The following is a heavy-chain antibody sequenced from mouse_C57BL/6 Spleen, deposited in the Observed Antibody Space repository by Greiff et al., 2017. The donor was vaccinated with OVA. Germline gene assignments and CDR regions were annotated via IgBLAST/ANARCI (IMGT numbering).Heavy chain of an antibody. CDR3: ARSGAPSEACFAY. D-gene: IGHD1-3*01. CDR1: GFKIKNTY. CDR2: IDPANGNT. V-gene: IGHV14-3*01. J-gene: IGHJ3*01. Sequence: EVQLQQSVAELVRPGASVKLSCTASGFKIKNTYMHWVKQRPEQGLEWIGRIDPANGNTKYTQKFQGKATITADTSSNTAYLQLRCLTSEDTAIYYCARSGAPSEACFAYWGQGTPVTVSA.